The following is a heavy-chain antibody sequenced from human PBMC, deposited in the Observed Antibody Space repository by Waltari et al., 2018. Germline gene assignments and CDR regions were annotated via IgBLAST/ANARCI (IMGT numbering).Heavy chain of an antibody. CDR3: AKGFLGVGGFDY. D-gene: IGHD3-16*01. V-gene: IGHV3-21*04. J-gene: IGHJ4*02. CDR2: ISSSSSFI. Sequence: EVQLVESGGGLVKPGGSLRLSCAASGFTFSDYTMSWVRQTPGKGLEWVSSISSSSSFIYYADSVKCRFTISRDNAKNSLFLQMNSLRAEDTALYYCAKGFLGVGGFDYWGQGTLVTVSS. CDR1: GFTFSDYT.